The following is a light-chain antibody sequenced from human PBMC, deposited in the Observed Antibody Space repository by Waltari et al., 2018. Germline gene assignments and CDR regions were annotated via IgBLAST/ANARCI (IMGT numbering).Light chain of an antibody. Sequence: EIVMTQSPATLSVSPGERATLSCRASQSVSSNLAWYQPNPGQAPRLLIYGASTRATEVRSRFSGRGYGAEFNLTFSSLQSEDLAVYYCQEYNDWPRTFGHGTKVEIK. J-gene: IGKJ1*01. CDR1: QSVSSN. CDR2: GAS. CDR3: QEYNDWPRT. V-gene: IGKV3-15*01.